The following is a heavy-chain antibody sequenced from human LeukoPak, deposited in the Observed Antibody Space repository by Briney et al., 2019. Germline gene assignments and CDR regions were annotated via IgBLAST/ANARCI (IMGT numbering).Heavy chain of an antibody. CDR1: GFTFSSYA. CDR3: ARDFYCSSTSCADY. J-gene: IGHJ4*02. Sequence: GRSLRLSCAASGFTFSSYAMHWVRQAPGKGREWVAVISYDGSNKYYADSVKGRFTISRDNSKNTLYLQRNSLRAEDTAVYYCARDFYCSSTSCADYWGQGTLVTVSS. D-gene: IGHD2-2*01. CDR2: ISYDGSNK. V-gene: IGHV3-30*04.